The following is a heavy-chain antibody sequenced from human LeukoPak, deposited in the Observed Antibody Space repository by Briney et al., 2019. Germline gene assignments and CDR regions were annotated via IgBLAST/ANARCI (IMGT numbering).Heavy chain of an antibody. CDR3: ARSGGPSRSGNSYYYGMDV. Sequence: GGSLRLSCAASGFTFSSYGMHWVRQAPGKGLEWVAFIRYDGSNKYYADSVKGRFTISRDNSKNTLYLQMNSLRAEDTAVYYCARSGGPSRSGNSYYYGMDVWGQGTTVTVSS. CDR2: IRYDGSNK. CDR1: GFTFSSYG. J-gene: IGHJ6*02. V-gene: IGHV3-30*02. D-gene: IGHD3-16*01.